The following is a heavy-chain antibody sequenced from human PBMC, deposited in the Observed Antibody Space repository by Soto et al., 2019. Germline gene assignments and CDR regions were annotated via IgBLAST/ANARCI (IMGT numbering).Heavy chain of an antibody. CDR3: ARSLDLVVAAGFGFDY. J-gene: IGHJ4*02. Sequence: EVQLVESGGGLVQPGGSLRLSCAGSGFTFSTYSMNWVRQAPGKGLEWVSYISGSTSTKYYADSVKGRFTISRDNAKSSLYLHMNSLRAEDTAVYYCARSLDLVVAAGFGFDYWGQGALVTVSS. CDR1: GFTFSTYS. V-gene: IGHV3-48*01. D-gene: IGHD2-15*01. CDR2: ISGSTSTK.